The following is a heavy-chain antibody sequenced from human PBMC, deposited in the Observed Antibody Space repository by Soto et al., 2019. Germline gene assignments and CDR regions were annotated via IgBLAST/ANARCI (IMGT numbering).Heavy chain of an antibody. J-gene: IGHJ4*02. Sequence: SETLSLTCTVSGGSISSYYWSWIRQPPGKGLEWIGYIYYSGSTNYNPSLKSRVTISVDTSKNQFSLKLSSVTAADTAVYYCARQPRAHDYGEGFDYWGQGTLVTVSS. CDR2: IYYSGST. CDR3: ARQPRAHDYGEGFDY. CDR1: GGSISSYY. V-gene: IGHV4-59*08. D-gene: IGHD4-17*01.